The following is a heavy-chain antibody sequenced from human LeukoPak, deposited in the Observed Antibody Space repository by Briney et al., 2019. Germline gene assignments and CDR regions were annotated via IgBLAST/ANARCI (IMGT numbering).Heavy chain of an antibody. CDR3: ARDGPYYDILTATGTSYFDY. CDR2: ISYDGSNK. D-gene: IGHD3-9*01. V-gene: IGHV3-30*04. Sequence: PGRSPRLSCAASGFTFSSYAMHWVRQAPGKGLEWVAVISYDGSNKYYADSVKGRFTISRDNSKNTLYLQMNSLRAEDTAVYYCARDGPYYDILTATGTSYFDYWGQGTLVTVSS. CDR1: GFTFSSYA. J-gene: IGHJ4*02.